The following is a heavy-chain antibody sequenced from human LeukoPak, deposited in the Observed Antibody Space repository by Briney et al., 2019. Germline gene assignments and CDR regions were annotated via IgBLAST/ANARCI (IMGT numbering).Heavy chain of an antibody. CDR1: GFTFSSYG. D-gene: IGHD6-19*01. CDR3: ARDDTSSGYYEFGY. V-gene: IGHV3-23*01. CDR2: ISGSGGST. Sequence: TGGSLRLSCAASGFTFSSYGMSWVRQAPGKGLEWVSAISGSGGSTYYADSVKGRFTISRDNSKNTLYLQMNSLRAEDTAVYYCARDDTSSGYYEFGYWGQGTLVTVSS. J-gene: IGHJ4*02.